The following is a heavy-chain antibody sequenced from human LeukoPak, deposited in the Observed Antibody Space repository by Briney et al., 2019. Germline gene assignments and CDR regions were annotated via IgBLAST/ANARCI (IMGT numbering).Heavy chain of an antibody. V-gene: IGHV4-39*07. Sequence: SETLSLTCTVSGGSISSSSYYWGWIRQPPGKGLEWIGSIYYSGSTYYNPSLKSRVTISVDTSKNQFSLKLSSVTAADTAVYYCARGGDTAMVTFLDYWGQGTLVTVSS. CDR1: GGSISSSSYY. D-gene: IGHD5-18*01. CDR3: ARGGDTAMVTFLDY. J-gene: IGHJ4*02. CDR2: IYYSGST.